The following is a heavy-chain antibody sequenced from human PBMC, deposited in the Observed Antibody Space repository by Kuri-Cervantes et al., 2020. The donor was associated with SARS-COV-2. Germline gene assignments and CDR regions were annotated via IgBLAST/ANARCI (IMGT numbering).Heavy chain of an antibody. CDR2: ISYDGSNK. V-gene: IGHV3-30*04. CDR3: ARGGWGSGSQNYYYYYMDV. D-gene: IGHD3-10*01. Sequence: GESLKISCAASGFTFSSYAMHWVRQAPGKGLEWVAVISYDGSNKYYADSVKGRFTISRDNSKNTLYLQMNSLRAEDTAVYYCARGGWGSGSQNYYYYYMDVWGKGTTVTVSS. J-gene: IGHJ6*03. CDR1: GFTFSSYA.